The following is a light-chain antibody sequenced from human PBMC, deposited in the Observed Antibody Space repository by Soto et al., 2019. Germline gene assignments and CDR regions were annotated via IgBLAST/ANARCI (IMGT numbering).Light chain of an antibody. CDR2: KVS. CDR3: TSSASATLYV. V-gene: IGLV2-14*01. J-gene: IGLJ1*01. CDR1: SSDVGGSKY. Sequence: QSVLTQPASVSGSPGQSIRISCTGTSSDVGGSKYVSWYQQYPGKVPKLLINKVSNRPSGVSIRFSGSKSGNTASLTISGLLTEDDAASFCTSSASATLYVFGSETKVTV.